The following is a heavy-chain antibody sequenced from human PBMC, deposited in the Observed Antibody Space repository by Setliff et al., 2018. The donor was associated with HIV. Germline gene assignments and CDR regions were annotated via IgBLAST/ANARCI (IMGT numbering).Heavy chain of an antibody. D-gene: IGHD2-21*01. CDR2: VYYTWNT. CDR1: GGPISSSDYY. V-gene: IGHV4-39*01. Sequence: PSETLSLTCSVSGGPISSSDYYWGWIRQPPGKGLEWIGSVYYTWNTYYNPSLKSRVTVSVDTSKNQFSLKLSSVTAADTAVYYCARHSIAVVIGVPERDDAFDIWGHGTMVTVSS. CDR3: ARHSIAVVIGVPERDDAFDI. J-gene: IGHJ3*02.